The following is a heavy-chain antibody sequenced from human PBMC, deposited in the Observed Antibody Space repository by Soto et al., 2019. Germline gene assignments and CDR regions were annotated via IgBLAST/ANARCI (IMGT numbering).Heavy chain of an antibody. V-gene: IGHV4-34*01. D-gene: IGHD1-1*01. CDR3: ARVERGTATTVVDDFDI. J-gene: IGHJ3*02. CDR2: MSHSGGT. Sequence: SETLSLTCAVYGGFVTSGSYYWSWIRQPPGKGLEWIGEMSHSGGTHFNPSLKSRVTISVDTSKNQFTLKMSSVTAADTALYYCARVERGTATTVVDDFDIWGPGTMVTVAS. CDR1: GGFVTSGSYY.